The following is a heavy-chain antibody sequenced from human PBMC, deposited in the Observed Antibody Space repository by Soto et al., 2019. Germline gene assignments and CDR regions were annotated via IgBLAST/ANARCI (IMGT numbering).Heavy chain of an antibody. CDR3: AKSLAVQLGHYGMVV. CDR1: GFTFRSYS. CDR2: ISGGGRDI. D-gene: IGHD6-6*01. J-gene: IGHJ6*02. Sequence: GGSLRLSFAASGFTFRSYSLNWVRQAPGKGLEWVSSISGGGRDIKYGDSVKGRFIISRDNAMDSLHLQMYSLRADDTAIYFCAKSLAVQLGHYGMVVCGPGTTVSVSS. V-gene: IGHV3-21*01.